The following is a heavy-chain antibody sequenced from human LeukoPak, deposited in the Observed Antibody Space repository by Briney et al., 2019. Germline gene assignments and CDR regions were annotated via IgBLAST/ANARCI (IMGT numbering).Heavy chain of an antibody. CDR1: GYTFTSYA. J-gene: IGHJ5*02. CDR3: ARGYDILTGYRGNWFDP. Sequence: ASVKVSCKASGYTFTSYAMNWVRQAPGQGLEWMGWINTNTGNPTYAQGFTGRFVFSLDTSVSTAYLQISSLKAEDTAVYYCARGYDILTGYRGNWFDPWGQGTLVTVSS. V-gene: IGHV7-4-1*02. CDR2: INTNTGNP. D-gene: IGHD3-9*01.